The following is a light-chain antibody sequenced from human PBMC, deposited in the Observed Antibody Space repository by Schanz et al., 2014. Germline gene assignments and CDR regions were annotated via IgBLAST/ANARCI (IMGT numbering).Light chain of an antibody. V-gene: IGKV3D-7*01. Sequence: EIVMTQSPGTLSLSPGERATLSCRASQSVSSSYLAWYQQKPGQAPRLLVYGPSTRATGVPARFSGSGSGTDFTLTISDLQAEDVALYYCQQYYSAPRTFGRGTQVEIK. CDR2: GPS. CDR1: QSVSSSY. J-gene: IGKJ1*01. CDR3: QQYYSAPRT.